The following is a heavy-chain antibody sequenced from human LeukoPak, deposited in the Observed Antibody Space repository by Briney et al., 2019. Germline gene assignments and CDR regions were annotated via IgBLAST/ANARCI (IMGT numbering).Heavy chain of an antibody. CDR2: IYTSGTT. V-gene: IGHV4-4*07. J-gene: IGHJ3*02. Sequence: SETLSLTCTVSGGSISSYFWSWIRQPAGKGLEWIGRIYTSGTTNYNTTLKSRLTMSVDTSKNQFSLRLSSVTAADTAVYFCARHRLEGDTFDIWGQGTKVTVSS. D-gene: IGHD3-3*01. CDR3: ARHRLEGDTFDI. CDR1: GGSISSYF.